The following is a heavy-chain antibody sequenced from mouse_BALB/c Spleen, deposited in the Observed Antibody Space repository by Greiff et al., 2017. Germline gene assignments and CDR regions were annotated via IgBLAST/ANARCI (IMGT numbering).Heavy chain of an antibody. V-gene: IGHV5-6*02. CDR3: ARRGAYGYYGDWYFDV. CDR1: GFTFSSSG. CDR2: ISSGGSYT. J-gene: IGHJ1*01. D-gene: IGHD2-3*01. Sequence: EVKLMESGGDLVKPGGSLKLSCAASGFTFSSSGMSWVRQTPDKRLEWVATISSGGSYTYYPDSVKGRFTISRDNAKNTLYLQMSSLKSEDTAMYYCARRGAYGYYGDWYFDVWGAGTTVTVSS.